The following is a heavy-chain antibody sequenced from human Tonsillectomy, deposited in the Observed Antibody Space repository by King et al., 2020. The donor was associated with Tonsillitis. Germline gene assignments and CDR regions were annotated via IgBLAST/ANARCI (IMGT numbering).Heavy chain of an antibody. CDR2: IWFDGSNQ. CDR3: ARPFLYDSTGYGGVSFEY. Sequence: QVQLVESGGGVVQPGKSLRLSCAASGFTFSRYGMHWVRQAPGKGPEWVAVIWFDGSNQYYADSVEGRFTISRDNFKNTVYLQMNSLRAEDTAVYYCARPFLYDSTGYGGVSFEYWGQGTLVTVSS. CDR1: GFTFSRYG. V-gene: IGHV3-33*01. D-gene: IGHD3-22*01. J-gene: IGHJ4*02.